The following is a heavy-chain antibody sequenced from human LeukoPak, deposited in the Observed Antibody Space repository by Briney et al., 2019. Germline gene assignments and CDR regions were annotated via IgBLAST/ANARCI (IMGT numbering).Heavy chain of an antibody. CDR3: VRYVYSTAGPFDY. D-gene: IGHD4-11*01. CDR2: INIDGSTT. J-gene: IGHJ4*02. CDR1: GFTFSSYW. Sequence: GGSLGLSCAASGFTFSSYWMHWVRQAPGKGLVWVSRINIDGSTTTYTDSVKGRFTISRDNAKNTLYLQMNSLRAEDTAVYYCVRYVYSTAGPFDYWGQGTLVAVSS. V-gene: IGHV3-74*03.